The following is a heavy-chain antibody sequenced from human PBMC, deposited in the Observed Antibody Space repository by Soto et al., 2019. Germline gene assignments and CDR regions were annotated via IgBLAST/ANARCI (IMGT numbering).Heavy chain of an antibody. D-gene: IGHD1-26*01. V-gene: IGHV4-34*12. CDR2: IIHSEST. CDR1: GGSFSAYY. CDR3: ARQRPRGGRWEFANYYGMDV. Sequence: PSETLSLTCAVYGGSFSAYYWSWVRQPQGKGLEWIGEIIHSESTKYNPSLKSRVTISVDTSKNQFSLKLSSVTAADTAVYYCARQRPRGGRWEFANYYGMDVWGQGTPVTVSS. J-gene: IGHJ6*02.